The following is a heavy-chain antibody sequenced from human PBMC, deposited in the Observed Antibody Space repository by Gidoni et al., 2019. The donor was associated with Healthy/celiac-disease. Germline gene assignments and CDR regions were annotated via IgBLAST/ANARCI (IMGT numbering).Heavy chain of an antibody. CDR2: INPNSGGT. Sequence: QVQLVQSGAEVKKPGASVKVSCKASGYTFTGYYMHWVRQAPGQGLEWMGWINPNSGGTNYAQKFQGRVTMTRDTSISTAYMELSRLRSDDTAVYYCAREGEITYYYDSSVQFDYWGQGTLVTVSS. CDR1: GYTFTGYY. D-gene: IGHD3-22*01. CDR3: AREGEITYYYDSSVQFDY. J-gene: IGHJ4*02. V-gene: IGHV1-2*02.